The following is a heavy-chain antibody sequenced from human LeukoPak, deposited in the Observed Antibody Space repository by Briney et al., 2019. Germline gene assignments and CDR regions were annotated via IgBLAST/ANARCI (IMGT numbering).Heavy chain of an antibody. D-gene: IGHD3/OR15-3a*01. J-gene: IGHJ4*02. CDR2: VNPNSGVT. CDR1: RYTFTGYY. CDR3: ASGLATSPFDY. V-gene: IGHV1-2*02. Sequence: ASVKVSCKASRYTFTGYYMHWVRQAPGQVVEWMRLVNPNSGVTTYLEKFQGRVTMSWDTSISTAYMELTRLTSDDTAVYYCASGLATSPFDYWGQGTLVTVSS.